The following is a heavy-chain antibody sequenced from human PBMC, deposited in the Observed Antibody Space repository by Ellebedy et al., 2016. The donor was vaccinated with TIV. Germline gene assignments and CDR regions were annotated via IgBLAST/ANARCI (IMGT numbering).Heavy chain of an antibody. CDR1: GGSFSGYY. D-gene: IGHD2-8*01. V-gene: IGHV4-34*01. CDR3: ARGAPRLMVYAIRGPYYFDY. CDR2: INHSGST. J-gene: IGHJ4*02. Sequence: SETLSLXXAVYGGSFSGYYWSWIRQPPGKGLEWIGEINHSGSTNYNPSLKSRVTISVDTSKNQFSLKLSSVTAADTAVYYCARGAPRLMVYAIRGPYYFDYWGQGTLVTVSS.